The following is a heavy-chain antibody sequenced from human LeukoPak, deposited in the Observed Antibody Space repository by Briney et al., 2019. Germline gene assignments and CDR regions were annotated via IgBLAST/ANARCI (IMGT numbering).Heavy chain of an antibody. CDR1: GGSISSHY. CDR2: IYYSGST. D-gene: IGHD3-3*01. Sequence: SETLSLTCTVSGGSISSHYWSWIRHPPGKARGWIGYIYYSGSTNYKPSLKSRVTISVDTSKHQFSLKLRSVTAADTAVYYCASVDFWSGFRDVWGKGTTVTVS. V-gene: IGHV4-59*11. CDR3: ASVDFWSGFRDV. J-gene: IGHJ6*03.